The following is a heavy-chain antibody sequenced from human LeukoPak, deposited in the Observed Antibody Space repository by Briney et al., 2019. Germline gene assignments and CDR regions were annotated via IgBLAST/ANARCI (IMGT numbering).Heavy chain of an antibody. CDR3: ARDFATMVRGVYNFDY. CDR1: GYTFTSYG. Sequence: ASVKVSCKASGYTFTSYGISWVRQAPGQGLEWMGWISAYNGNTNYAQKLQGRVTMTTDTSTSTAYMELRSLRSDDTAVYYCARDFATMVRGVYNFDYWGQGTLVTVSS. D-gene: IGHD3-10*01. CDR2: ISAYNGNT. V-gene: IGHV1-18*04. J-gene: IGHJ4*02.